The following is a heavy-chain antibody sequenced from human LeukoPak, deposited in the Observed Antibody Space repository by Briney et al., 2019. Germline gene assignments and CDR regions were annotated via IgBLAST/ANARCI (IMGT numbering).Heavy chain of an antibody. CDR3: ARGTVVAATRPEYFQH. D-gene: IGHD2-15*01. J-gene: IGHJ1*01. CDR1: GYTFSSHN. CDR2: MRPDTGFT. V-gene: IGHV1-8*01. Sequence: GASVKVSCKASGYTFSSHNINWVRQVSGHRLEWMGWMRPDTGFTGYAQKFRGRVTMTRDTSTNTSYMELSSLRSDDTAVYYCARGTVVAATRPEYFQHWGQGTLVTVSP.